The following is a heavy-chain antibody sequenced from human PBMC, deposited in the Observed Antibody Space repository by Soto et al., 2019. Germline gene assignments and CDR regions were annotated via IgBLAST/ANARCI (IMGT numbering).Heavy chain of an antibody. CDR2: INHSGST. J-gene: IGHJ4*02. CDR1: GGSFSGYY. Sequence: SETLSLTCAVYGGSFSGYYWSWIRQPPGKGLEWIGEINHSGSTNYNPSLKSRVTISVDTSKNQFSLKLSSVTAADTAVYYCARVYSSSFSDYWGQGTLVTVSS. CDR3: ARVYSSSFSDY. D-gene: IGHD6-13*01. V-gene: IGHV4-34*01.